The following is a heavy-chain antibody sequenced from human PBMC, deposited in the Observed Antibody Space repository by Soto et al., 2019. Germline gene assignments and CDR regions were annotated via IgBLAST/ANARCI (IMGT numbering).Heavy chain of an antibody. D-gene: IGHD4-17*01. V-gene: IGHV4-39*01. CDR3: ARGLGPTWYFDL. CDR2: IYYSGST. CDR1: GGSISSSSYY. J-gene: IGHJ2*01. Sequence: QLQLQESGPGLVKPSETLSLTCTVSGGSISSSSYYWGWIRQPPGKGLEWIGSIYYSGSTYYNPSLKSRVTIYVDTSKNQFSLKLSSVTAADTAVYYCARGLGPTWYFDLWGRGTLVTVSS.